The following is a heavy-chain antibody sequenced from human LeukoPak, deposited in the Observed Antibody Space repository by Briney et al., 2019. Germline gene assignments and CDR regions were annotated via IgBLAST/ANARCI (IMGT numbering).Heavy chain of an antibody. CDR1: GYTFTSYY. CDR2: INPSGGST. V-gene: IGHV1-46*01. D-gene: IGHD2-21*02. J-gene: IGHJ3*02. Sequence: ASVKVSCKASGYTFTSYYMHWVRQAPGQGLEWMGIINPSGGSTSYAQKFQGRVTMTRDTSTSTVYMELSSLRSEDTAVYYCARSCGGDCSVDAFDIWGQGTMVTVSS. CDR3: ARSCGGDCSVDAFDI.